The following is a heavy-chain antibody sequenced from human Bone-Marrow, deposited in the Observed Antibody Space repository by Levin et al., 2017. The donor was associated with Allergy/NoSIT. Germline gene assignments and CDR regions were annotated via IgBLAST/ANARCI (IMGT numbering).Heavy chain of an antibody. CDR2: ISGSDDST. J-gene: IGHJ3*02. Sequence: ASVKVSCAASGFIFSSSAMSWVRQAPGKGLEWVSSISGSDDSTYYTDSVKGRLTISRDNSKNTIYLQMNSLRAADTAVYYCAKVRRGLDASDIWGQGTMVTVSS. V-gene: IGHV3-23*01. D-gene: IGHD3/OR15-3a*01. CDR3: AKVRRGLDASDI. CDR1: GFIFSSSA.